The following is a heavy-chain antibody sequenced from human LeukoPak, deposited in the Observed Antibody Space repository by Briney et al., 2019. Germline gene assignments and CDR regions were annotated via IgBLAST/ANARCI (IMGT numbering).Heavy chain of an antibody. D-gene: IGHD6-13*01. J-gene: IGHJ4*02. V-gene: IGHV4-34*01. Sequence: SETLSLTCVVYGGSFSGYYWSWIRQPPGKGLEWIGEINHSGSTNYNPSLKSRVTISVDTSKNQFSLKLSSVTAADAAVYYCARWGIAAAGIDYWGQGTLVTVSS. CDR3: ARWGIAAAGIDY. CDR2: INHSGST. CDR1: GGSFSGYY.